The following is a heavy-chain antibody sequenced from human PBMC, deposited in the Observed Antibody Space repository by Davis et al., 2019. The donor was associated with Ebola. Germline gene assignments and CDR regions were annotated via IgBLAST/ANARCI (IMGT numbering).Heavy chain of an antibody. V-gene: IGHV6-1*01. J-gene: IGHJ4*02. CDR3: ARVSWGLSKAFDN. CDR2: TYYKSKWYN. D-gene: IGHD3-16*01. Sequence: HSQTLSLTCVISGDSVPSGGWNWIRQSPSRGLEWLGRTYYKSKWYNDYATSVNSRITINPDTSKNQFSLHLNSVTPEDTAVYYCARVSWGLSKAFDNWGQGTLVTVSS. CDR1: GDSVPSGG.